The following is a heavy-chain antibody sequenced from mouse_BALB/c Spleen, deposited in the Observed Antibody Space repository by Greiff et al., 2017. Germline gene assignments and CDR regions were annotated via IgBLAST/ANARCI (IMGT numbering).Heavy chain of an antibody. Sequence: VKVEESGGGLVKPGGSLKLSCAASGFTFSSYTMSWVRQTPEKRLEWVATISSGGSYTYYPDSVKGRFTISRDNAKNTLYLQMSSLKSEDTAMYYCTRDGDYDYWGQGTTLTVSS. J-gene: IGHJ2*01. CDR1: GFTFSSYT. CDR3: TRDGDYDY. CDR2: ISSGGSYT. V-gene: IGHV5-6-4*01. D-gene: IGHD2-4*01.